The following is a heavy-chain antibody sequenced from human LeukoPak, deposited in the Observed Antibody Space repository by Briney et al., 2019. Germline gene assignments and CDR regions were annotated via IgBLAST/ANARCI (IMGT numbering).Heavy chain of an antibody. D-gene: IGHD1-26*01. Sequence: GESLKISCKGSGCRFTNYWIGWVRQVPGKGLEWMGIIYPGDSETRYSPSSQGQVTISADKSISTAYLQWSSLKASDTAMYYCARRRDPYSGSYYPFDYWGQGTLVTVSS. J-gene: IGHJ4*02. CDR1: GCRFTNYW. V-gene: IGHV5-51*01. CDR2: IYPGDSET. CDR3: ARRRDPYSGSYYPFDY.